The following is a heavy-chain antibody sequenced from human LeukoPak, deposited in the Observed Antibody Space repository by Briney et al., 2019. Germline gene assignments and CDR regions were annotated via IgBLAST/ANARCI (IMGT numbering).Heavy chain of an antibody. V-gene: IGHV4-59*01. Sequence: PSETLSLTCTVSGGSISSYYWSWIRQPPGKGLEWIGYIYYSESTNYSPSLKSRVTISVDTSKNQFSLKVSSVTAADTAVYYCARAGWEPYYFDYWGQGTLVTVSS. CDR3: ARAGWEPYYFDY. CDR1: GGSISSYY. CDR2: IYYSEST. D-gene: IGHD1-26*01. J-gene: IGHJ4*02.